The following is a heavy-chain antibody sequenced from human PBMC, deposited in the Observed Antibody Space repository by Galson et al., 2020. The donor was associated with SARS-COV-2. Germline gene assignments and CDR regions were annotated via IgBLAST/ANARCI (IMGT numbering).Heavy chain of an antibody. J-gene: IGHJ6*02. Sequence: ASETLSPTCTVSGGSISSGDYYWSWIRQPPGKGLEWIGYIYYSGSTYYNPSLKSRVTISVDTSKNQFSLNLSSVTAADTAVYYCARGLYYDILTGYFGYYGMDVWGQGTTVTVCS. CDR1: GGSISSGDYY. V-gene: IGHV4-30-4*01. CDR2: IYYSGST. D-gene: IGHD3-9*01. CDR3: ARGLYYDILTGYFGYYGMDV.